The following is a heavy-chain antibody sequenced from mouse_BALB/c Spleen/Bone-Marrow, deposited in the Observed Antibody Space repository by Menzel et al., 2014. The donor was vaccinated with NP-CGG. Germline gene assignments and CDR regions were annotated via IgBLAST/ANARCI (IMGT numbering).Heavy chain of an antibody. V-gene: IGHV1-14*01. D-gene: IGHD1-2*01. CDR2: INPYNDGT. CDR3: ARDDGYPFAY. Sequence: VQLQQSGPELVKPGASVKMSCKASGYTFTSYVMHWVKQKPGQGLEWIGYINPYNDGTKYNEKFKGKATLTSDKSSSTAYMERSCRTAEDSAVYYGARDDGYPFAYGGQGTLVTVSA. J-gene: IGHJ3*01. CDR1: GYTFTSYV.